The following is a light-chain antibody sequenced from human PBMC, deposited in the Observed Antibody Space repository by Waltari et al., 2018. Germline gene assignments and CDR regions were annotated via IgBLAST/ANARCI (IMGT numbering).Light chain of an antibody. CDR3: QSYDKTLSAWV. V-gene: IGLV1-40*01. CDR1: TSHTGAGYY. Sequence: QSVRPQPHSVYGAPGQRVAATCTGSTSHTGAGYYVQWYQQFPGGAPKLVIYANNNRPSGVPDRFSATKSGSSASLAITGLQAEDEADYYCQSYDKTLSAWVFGGGTRLTVL. CDR2: ANN. J-gene: IGLJ3*02.